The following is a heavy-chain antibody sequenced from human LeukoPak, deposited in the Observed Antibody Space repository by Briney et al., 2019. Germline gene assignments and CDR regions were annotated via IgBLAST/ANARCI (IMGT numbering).Heavy chain of an antibody. D-gene: IGHD2-2*01. Sequence: SETLSLTCTVSGGSISSYYWSWIRQPPGKGLEWIGYIYYSGSTNYNPSLKSRVTISVGTSKNQFSLKLSSVTAADTAVYYCARERYCSSTSCYGHDAFDIWGQGTMVTVSS. J-gene: IGHJ3*02. CDR3: ARERYCSSTSCYGHDAFDI. V-gene: IGHV4-59*01. CDR1: GGSISSYY. CDR2: IYYSGST.